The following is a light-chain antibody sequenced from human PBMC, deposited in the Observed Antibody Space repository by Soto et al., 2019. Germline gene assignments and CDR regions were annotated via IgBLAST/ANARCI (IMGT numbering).Light chain of an antibody. CDR1: SSDVGTYNL. Sequence: QSALTQPASVSGSPGQSITISCTGTSSDVGTYNLVSWYQQHPGQAPKLMIYEGSKRPSGVSNRLSGSKSGNTASLTISGIQAEDEADYYCCSYAGSRTLVFGGGTKLTVL. CDR2: EGS. CDR3: CSYAGSRTLV. J-gene: IGLJ2*01. V-gene: IGLV2-23*01.